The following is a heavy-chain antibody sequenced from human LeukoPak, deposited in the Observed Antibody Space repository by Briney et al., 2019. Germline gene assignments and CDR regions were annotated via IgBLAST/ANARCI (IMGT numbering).Heavy chain of an antibody. V-gene: IGHV3-21*01. CDR1: GFTFSSYS. Sequence: PGGSLRLSCAASGFTFSSYSMNWVRQAPGKGLEWVSSISSSSTYIYYADSMKGRFTISRDNAKNSLYLQMNSLRAEDTAIYYCARDWVGAFDIWGQGTMVTVSS. J-gene: IGHJ3*02. CDR3: ARDWVGAFDI. CDR2: ISSSSTYI. D-gene: IGHD1-26*01.